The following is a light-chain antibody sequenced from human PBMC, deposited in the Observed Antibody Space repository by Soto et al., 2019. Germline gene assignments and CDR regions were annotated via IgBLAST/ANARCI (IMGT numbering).Light chain of an antibody. J-gene: IGKJ1*01. CDR2: KAS. CDR1: QTISSW. V-gene: IGKV1-5*03. Sequence: DIQMTQSPSSVSASVGDRVTITCRASQTISSWLAWCQQKPGKAPKLLIYKASTLKSGVPSRFSGSGSGTEFTLIISSLQPEDFATYYCLQHNTYPRTFGQGTKVDIK. CDR3: LQHNTYPRT.